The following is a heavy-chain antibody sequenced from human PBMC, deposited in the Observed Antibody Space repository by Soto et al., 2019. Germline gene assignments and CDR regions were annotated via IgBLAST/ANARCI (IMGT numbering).Heavy chain of an antibody. CDR2: IDNSGST. D-gene: IGHD3-10*02. V-gene: IGHV4-31*03. Sequence: PSETLSLTCTVSGASVSTGVYYWTWIRQHPGKGPEWIGYIDNSGSTYYNPSLTGRVDISVDTSKNEFSLNLQSLTAADTAFYYCAGAVSDFDVRRYRTSYFDQWGQGILVTV. CDR1: GASVSTGVYY. CDR3: AGAVSDFDVRRYRTSYFDQ. J-gene: IGHJ4*02.